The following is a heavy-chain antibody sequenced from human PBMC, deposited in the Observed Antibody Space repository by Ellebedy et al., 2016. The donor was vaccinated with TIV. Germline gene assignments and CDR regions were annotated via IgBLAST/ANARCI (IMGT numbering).Heavy chain of an antibody. D-gene: IGHD3-16*01. Sequence: PGGSLRLSCAASGFSVSSNHMAWVRQAPGKGLEWVSVIYTGDETFYADSVKGRFTISRDKSNNTRRLQMNSLRADDTAEYYCARDWGNDPGDWGQGTLVTVSS. CDR1: GFSVSSNH. CDR3: ARDWGNDPGD. J-gene: IGHJ4*02. CDR2: IYTGDET. V-gene: IGHV3-53*01.